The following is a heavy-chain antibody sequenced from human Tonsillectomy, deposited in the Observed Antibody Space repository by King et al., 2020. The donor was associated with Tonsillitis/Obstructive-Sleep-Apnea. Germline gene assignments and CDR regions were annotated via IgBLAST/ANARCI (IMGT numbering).Heavy chain of an antibody. V-gene: IGHV3-30*04. Sequence: VQLVESGGGVVQPGRSLRLSCAASGFTFSDFAFHWVRQAPGKGLEWVAVISYDGDNKYYADSVRGRFTISRDNSKNTLYLQMNSLRGEDTAVYYCARGHSSSWTFYYYGMDVWGQGTPVTVSS. CDR3: ARGHSSSWTFYYYGMDV. CDR2: ISYDGDNK. D-gene: IGHD6-13*01. CDR1: GFTFSDFA. J-gene: IGHJ6*02.